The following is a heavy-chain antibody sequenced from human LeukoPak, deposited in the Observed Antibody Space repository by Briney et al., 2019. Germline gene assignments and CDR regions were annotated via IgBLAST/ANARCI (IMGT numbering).Heavy chain of an antibody. Sequence: PGRSLRLSCAASGSTFSSYAMHWVRQAPGKGLERVAVISYDGSNKYYADSVKGRFTISRDNSKNTLYLQMNSLRAEDTAVYYCARDPRGMGATYYFDYWGQGTLVTVSS. CDR2: ISYDGSNK. CDR1: GSTFSSYA. V-gene: IGHV3-30-3*01. CDR3: ARDPRGMGATYYFDY. D-gene: IGHD1-26*01. J-gene: IGHJ4*02.